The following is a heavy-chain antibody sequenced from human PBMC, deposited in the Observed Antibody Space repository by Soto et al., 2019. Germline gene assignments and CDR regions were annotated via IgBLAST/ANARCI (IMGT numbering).Heavy chain of an antibody. J-gene: IGHJ4*02. V-gene: IGHV3-23*01. CDR3: AKAKLLYYDILTGPVSPPFYSDY. CDR2: ISGSGGST. D-gene: IGHD3-9*01. CDR1: GFTFSSYA. Sequence: GGSLRLSCAASGFTFSSYAMSWVRQAPGKGLEWVSAISGSGGSTYYADSVKGRFTISRDNSKNTLYLQMNSLRAEDTAVYYCAKAKLLYYDILTGPVSPPFYSDYWGQGTLVTLCS.